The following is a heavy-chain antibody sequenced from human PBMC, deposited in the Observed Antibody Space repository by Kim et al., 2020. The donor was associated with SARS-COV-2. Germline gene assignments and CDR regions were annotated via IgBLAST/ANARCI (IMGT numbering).Heavy chain of an antibody. D-gene: IGHD6-19*01. CDR3: AKDKGKAGWYHFDY. J-gene: IGHJ4*02. Sequence: GGSLRLSCVASGFTFGDHSMHWVRQAPGKGLEWVSGISWNSGSRGYADSVKGRFTISRDNAKSSLYLQMHSLRPEDTALYYCAKDKGKAGWYHFDYWGQGTLVTVSS. CDR2: ISWNSGSR. V-gene: IGHV3-9*01. CDR1: GFTFGDHS.